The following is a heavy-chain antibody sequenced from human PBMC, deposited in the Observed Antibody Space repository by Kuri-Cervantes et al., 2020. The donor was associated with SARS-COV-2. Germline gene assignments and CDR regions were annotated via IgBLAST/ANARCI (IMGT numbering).Heavy chain of an antibody. Sequence: SETLSLTCAVYGGSFSGYYWSWIRQPPGKGLEWIGEINHSGSTNYNPSLKSRATISVDTSKNQFSLKLSSVTAADTAVYYCAREGQDPGELLRWFDPWGQGTLVTVSS. CDR1: GGSFSGYY. CDR3: AREGQDPGELLRWFDP. V-gene: IGHV4-34*01. D-gene: IGHD3-10*01. CDR2: INHSGST. J-gene: IGHJ5*02.